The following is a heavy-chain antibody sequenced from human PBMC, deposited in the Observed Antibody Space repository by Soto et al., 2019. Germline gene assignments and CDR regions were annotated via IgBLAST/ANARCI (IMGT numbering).Heavy chain of an antibody. CDR1: GYTFTSYA. D-gene: IGHD3-16*01. V-gene: IGHV1-58*02. J-gene: IGHJ6*02. Sequence: ASAKVSCKASGYTFTSYAMHWVRQAPGQRLEWIGWIVVGSGNTNYAQKFQERVTITRDMSTSTAYMELSSLRSEDTAVYYCAADSWGNYYYGMDVWGQGTTVTVSS. CDR2: IVVGSGNT. CDR3: AADSWGNYYYGMDV.